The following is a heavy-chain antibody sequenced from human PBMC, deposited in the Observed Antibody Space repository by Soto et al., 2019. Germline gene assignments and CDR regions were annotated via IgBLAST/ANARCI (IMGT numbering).Heavy chain of an antibody. CDR1: GYTFTSYD. CDR3: ARGPEVSGGNGAGGDY. V-gene: IGHV1-8*01. D-gene: IGHD2-15*01. Sequence: ASVKVSCKASGYTFTSYDINWVRQATGQGLEWMGWMNPNSGNTGYAQKFQGRVTMTRNTSISTAYMELSSLRSEDTAVYYCARGPEVSGGNGAGGDYWGQGTLVTVSS. J-gene: IGHJ4*02. CDR2: MNPNSGNT.